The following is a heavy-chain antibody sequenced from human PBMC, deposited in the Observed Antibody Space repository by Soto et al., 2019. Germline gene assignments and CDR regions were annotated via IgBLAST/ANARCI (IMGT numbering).Heavy chain of an antibody. CDR3: ARSPFIAADSIHYYYYYMDV. D-gene: IGHD6-13*01. V-gene: IGHV5-51*01. J-gene: IGHJ6*03. CDR1: GYSFTSYW. CDR2: IYPGDSDT. Sequence: RGESLKISCKGSGYSFTSYWIGWVRQMPGKGLEWMGIIYPGDSDTRYSPSFQGQVTISADKSISTAYLQWSSLKASDTAMYYCARSPFIAADSIHYYYYYMDVWGKGTTVTVSS.